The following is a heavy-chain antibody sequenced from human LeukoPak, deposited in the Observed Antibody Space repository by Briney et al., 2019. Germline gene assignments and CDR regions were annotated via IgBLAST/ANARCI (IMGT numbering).Heavy chain of an antibody. J-gene: IGHJ4*02. CDR3: ARVRRAALDYFDY. CDR1: GFTFSSYW. Sequence: GGSLRLSCAASGFTFSSYWMSWVRQAPGKGLEWVANIKQDGSEKYYVDSVKGRSTISRDNAKNSLYLQMNSLRAEDTAVYYCARVRRAALDYFDYWGQGTLVTVSS. V-gene: IGHV3-7*04. D-gene: IGHD6-25*01. CDR2: IKQDGSEK.